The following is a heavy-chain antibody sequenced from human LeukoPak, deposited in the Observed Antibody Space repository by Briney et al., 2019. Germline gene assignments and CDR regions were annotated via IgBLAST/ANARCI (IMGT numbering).Heavy chain of an antibody. Sequence: ASVKVSCKASGYTFTSYYMHWVRQAPGQGLEWMGIINPSGGSTSYAQKFQGRVTMTRDTSTSTVYMELSSLRSEDTAVYYCARQAAAGTRPVYYYYMDVWGKGTTVTVSS. CDR1: GYTFTSYY. CDR3: ARQAAAGTRPVYYYYMDV. V-gene: IGHV1-46*01. J-gene: IGHJ6*03. CDR2: INPSGGST. D-gene: IGHD6-13*01.